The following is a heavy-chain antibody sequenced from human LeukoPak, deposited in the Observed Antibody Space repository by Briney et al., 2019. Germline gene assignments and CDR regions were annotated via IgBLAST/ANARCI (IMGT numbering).Heavy chain of an antibody. V-gene: IGHV4-30-4*08. CDR2: IYYSGST. D-gene: IGHD2/OR15-2a*01. CDR1: GGSISSGDYY. J-gene: IGHJ5*02. CDR3: ARASMAHWFDL. Sequence: KSSETLSLTCTVSGGSISSGDYYWSWIRQPPGKGLEWIGYIYYSGSTYYNPSLKSRVTISVDTSKNQFSLKLSSVTAADTAVYYCARASMAHWFDLWGQGTLVTVSS.